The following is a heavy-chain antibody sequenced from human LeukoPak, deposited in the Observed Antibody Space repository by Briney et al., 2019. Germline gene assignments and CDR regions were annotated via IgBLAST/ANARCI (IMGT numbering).Heavy chain of an antibody. CDR1: GGSFSGYY. V-gene: IGHV4-34*01. J-gene: IGHJ4*02. CDR2: INHSGST. D-gene: IGHD4-17*01. CDR3: AREADYGYPVIDY. Sequence: PSETLSLTCAVYGGSFSGYYWSWIRQPPGKGLEWIGEINHSGSTNYNPSLKSRVTISVDTSKNQFSLKLSSVTAADTAVYYCAREADYGYPVIDYWGQGTLVTVSS.